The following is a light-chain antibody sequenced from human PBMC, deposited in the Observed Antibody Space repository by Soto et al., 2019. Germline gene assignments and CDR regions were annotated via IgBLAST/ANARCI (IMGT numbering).Light chain of an antibody. CDR3: QKRNKCPWT. CDR1: QRVSNY. CDR2: DAS. V-gene: IGKV3-11*01. J-gene: IGKJ1*01. Sequence: IVLTQAQSTLSFSPGERATLSCRASQRVSNYSACYQHKLCQAPRLLIYDASNMDTGIPSRFSGSDSGTDFTLTIIRLEPEDFAVSYCQKRNKCPWTFGHGTKLEIK.